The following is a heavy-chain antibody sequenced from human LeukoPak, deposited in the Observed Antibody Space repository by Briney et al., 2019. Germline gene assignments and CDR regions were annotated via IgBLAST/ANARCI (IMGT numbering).Heavy chain of an antibody. CDR1: GFTFSSYA. J-gene: IGHJ4*02. D-gene: IGHD3-22*01. CDR3: ASPEPAYYYDSSGLPSGY. Sequence: GRSLRLSCAASGFTFSSYAMHWVRQAPGKGLEWVAVISYDGSNKYYADSVKGRFTISRDNSKNTLYLQMNSLRAEDTAVYYCASPEPAYYYDSSGLPSGYWGQGTLVTVSS. V-gene: IGHV3-30-3*01. CDR2: ISYDGSNK.